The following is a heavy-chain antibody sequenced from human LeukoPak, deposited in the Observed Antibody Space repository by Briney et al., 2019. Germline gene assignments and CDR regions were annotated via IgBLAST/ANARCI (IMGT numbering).Heavy chain of an antibody. CDR1: GYSISSGYY. D-gene: IGHD2-2*01. V-gene: IGHV4-38-2*02. CDR2: IYHSGST. Sequence: SETLSLTCTVSGYSISSGYYWGWIRQPPGKGLEWIGSIYHSGSTYYNPSLKSRVTISVDTSKNQFSPKLSSVTAADTAVYYCARGGCSSTSCFPFDLWGRGTLVTVSS. CDR3: ARGGCSSTSCFPFDL. J-gene: IGHJ2*01.